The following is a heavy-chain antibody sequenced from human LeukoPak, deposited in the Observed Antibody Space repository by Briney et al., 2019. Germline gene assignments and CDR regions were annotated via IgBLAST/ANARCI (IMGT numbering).Heavy chain of an antibody. J-gene: IGHJ6*02. CDR2: INWNGGST. D-gene: IGHD2-2*01. CDR3: ARAQYCSSTSCYGYYGMDV. V-gene: IGHV3-20*04. CDR1: GFTFDDYG. Sequence: GGSLRLSCAASGFTFDDYGMSWVRQAPGKGLEWVSGINWNGGSTGYAGSVKGRFTISRDNAKNSLYLQMNSLRAEDTALYYCARAQYCSSTSCYGYYGMDVWGQGTTVTVSS.